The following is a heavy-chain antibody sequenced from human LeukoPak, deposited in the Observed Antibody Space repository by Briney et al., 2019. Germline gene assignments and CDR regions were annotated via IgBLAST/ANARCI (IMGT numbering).Heavy chain of an antibody. Sequence: SVKVSCKASGYTFTGYYMHWVRQAPGQGLEWMGGIIPIFGTANYAQKFQGRVTITTDESTSTAYTELSSLRSEDTAVYYCARARRGDSSSSVFSWFDPWGQGTLVTVSS. CDR3: ARARRGDSSSSVFSWFDP. J-gene: IGHJ5*02. D-gene: IGHD6-6*01. CDR2: IIPIFGTA. CDR1: GYTFTGYY. V-gene: IGHV1-69*05.